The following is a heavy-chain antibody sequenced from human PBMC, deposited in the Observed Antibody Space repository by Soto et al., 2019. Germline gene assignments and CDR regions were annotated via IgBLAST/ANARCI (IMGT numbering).Heavy chain of an antibody. D-gene: IGHD7-27*01. V-gene: IGHV3-21*01. J-gene: IGHJ3*02. CDR3: ARDLGPSAFDI. CDR1: GFTFSSYS. CDR2: ISSSSSYI. Sequence: GGSLSLSCAASGFTFSSYSMNWVRQAPGKGLEWVSSISSSSSYIYYADSVKGRFTISRDNAKNSLYLQMNSLRAEDTAVYYCARDLGPSAFDIWGQGTMVTVSS.